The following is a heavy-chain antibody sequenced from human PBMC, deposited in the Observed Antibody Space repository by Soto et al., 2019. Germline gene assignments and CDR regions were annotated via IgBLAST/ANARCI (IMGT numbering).Heavy chain of an antibody. CDR1: GFTFSSYS. V-gene: IGHV3-21*01. Sequence: EVQLVESGGGLVKPGGSLRLSCAASGFTFSSYSMNWVRQAPGKGLEWVSSISSSSSYIYYADSVKGRFTISRDNAKNALYLQMNSLRAEDTAVYYCAGDIFRYVVVVADDAFDIWGRGTMVTVSS. D-gene: IGHD2-15*01. CDR3: AGDIFRYVVVVADDAFDI. J-gene: IGHJ3*02. CDR2: ISSSSSYI.